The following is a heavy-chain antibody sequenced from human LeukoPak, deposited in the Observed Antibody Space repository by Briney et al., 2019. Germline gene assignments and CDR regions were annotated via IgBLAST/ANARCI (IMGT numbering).Heavy chain of an antibody. CDR1: GFTSSTYW. CDR3: ARRAGIAVAGTSIFDY. J-gene: IGHJ4*02. CDR2: INQGGTEK. D-gene: IGHD6-19*01. Sequence: GGSLRLSCAASGFTSSTYWMSWVRQAPGKGLEWVATINQGGTEKYSVDSVKGRFTISRDNAKNSLYLQMNSLRVEDTAVYYCARRAGIAVAGTSIFDYWGQGTLVTVSS. V-gene: IGHV3-7*01.